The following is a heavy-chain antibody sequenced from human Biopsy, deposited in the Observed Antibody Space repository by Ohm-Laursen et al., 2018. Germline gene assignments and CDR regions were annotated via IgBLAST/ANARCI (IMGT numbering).Heavy chain of an antibody. D-gene: IGHD1-26*01. V-gene: IGHV4-59*01. CDR1: GGSIGSFF. Sequence: TLSLTCTVSGGSIGSFFWSWIRQPPGKGLEWIGYIYYSGSTNYSPSLRSRVTISVDRSKNQFSLELSSVTAADTAVYYCARVGAGAPSIDYFDYWGQGALVTVSS. CDR2: IYYSGST. J-gene: IGHJ4*02. CDR3: ARVGAGAPSIDYFDY.